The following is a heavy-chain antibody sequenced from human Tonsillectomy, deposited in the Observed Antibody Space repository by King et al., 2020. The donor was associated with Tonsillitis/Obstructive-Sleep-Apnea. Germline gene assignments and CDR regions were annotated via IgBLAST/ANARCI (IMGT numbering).Heavy chain of an antibody. CDR1: GGSISSDSYY. CDR2: IYYSGST. Sequence: QLQESGPGLVKPSETLSLTCTVSGGSISSDSYYWGWIRQPPGKGLEWIGSIYYSGSTYYNPSLKSRVTISVDTSKNHFSLKMRSVTAADTAVYYCARRVSGSYFIDYWGQGTLVTVSS. D-gene: IGHD1-26*01. J-gene: IGHJ4*02. V-gene: IGHV4-39*02. CDR3: ARRVSGSYFIDY.